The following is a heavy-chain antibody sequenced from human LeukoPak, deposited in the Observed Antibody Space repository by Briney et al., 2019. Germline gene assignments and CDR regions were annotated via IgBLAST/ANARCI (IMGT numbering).Heavy chain of an antibody. CDR2: IKEDGSDK. Sequence: GGSLRLSCTASGFTFNTYWMGWVRQAPGKGLEWVADIKEDGSDKYSVDSVKGRFTISRDNSKNTLYLQMNSLRAEDTAVYYCARDGSGYYSTNFDYWGQGTLVTVSS. CDR1: GFTFNTYW. J-gene: IGHJ4*02. CDR3: ARDGSGYYSTNFDY. V-gene: IGHV3-7*01. D-gene: IGHD3-22*01.